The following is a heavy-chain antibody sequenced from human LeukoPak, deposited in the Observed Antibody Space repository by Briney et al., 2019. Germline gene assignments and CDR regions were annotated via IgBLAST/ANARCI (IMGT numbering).Heavy chain of an antibody. V-gene: IGHV1-8*01. CDR2: MNPNSGNT. CDR1: GYTFTSYD. J-gene: IGHJ6*02. CDR3: ARGSSIGGWIRLGYYYYGMDV. Sequence: ASVKVSCKASGYTFTSYDINWVRQATGQGLEWMGWMNPNSGNTGYAQKFQGRVTMTRNTSISTAYMELSSLRSEDTAVYYCARGSSIGGWIRLGYYYYGMDVWGQGTTVTVSS. D-gene: IGHD5-12*01.